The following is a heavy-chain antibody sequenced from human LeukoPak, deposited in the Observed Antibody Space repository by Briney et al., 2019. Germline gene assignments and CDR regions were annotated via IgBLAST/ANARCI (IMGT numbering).Heavy chain of an antibody. CDR2: IYTTGRT. J-gene: IGHJ3*02. CDR1: GGSVNSYY. V-gene: IGHV4-4*09. CDR3: AKILGSGVWYGFDI. D-gene: IGHD7-27*01. Sequence: PSETLSLTCSVSGGSVNSYYWSWIRQPPGKGLEWIGYIYTTGRTNYNPSLKSRVTISVDTSKNQFSLKLSSVTAADTAVYYCAKILGSGVWYGFDIWGPGTMVTVSS.